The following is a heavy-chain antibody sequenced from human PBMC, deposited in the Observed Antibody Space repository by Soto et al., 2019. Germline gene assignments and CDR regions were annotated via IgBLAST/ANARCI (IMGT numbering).Heavy chain of an antibody. J-gene: IGHJ4*02. CDR3: AREKKYYDFWSGYLGASGFDY. CDR2: IIPVFGTA. CDR1: GGTVSSYG. D-gene: IGHD3-3*01. Sequence: SVKVSCKASGGTVSSYGINWVRQAPVQGLEWMGGIIPVFGTANYAQKFQGRVTITADESTSTTYMELSSLRSEDTAVYYCAREKKYYDFWSGYLGASGFDYWGQGTLVTVSS. V-gene: IGHV1-69*13.